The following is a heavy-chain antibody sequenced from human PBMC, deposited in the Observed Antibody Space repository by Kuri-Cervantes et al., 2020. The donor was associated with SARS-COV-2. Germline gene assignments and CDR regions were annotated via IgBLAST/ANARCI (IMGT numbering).Heavy chain of an antibody. CDR2: ISSSGSTI. D-gene: IGHD3-3*01. J-gene: IGHJ5*02. V-gene: IGHV3-11*01. CDR3: ARDLDHLTFNYDFWSGWFDP. Sequence: GGSLRLSCAASGFTFSDYYMSWIRQAPGKGLEWVSYISSSGSTIYYADSVKGRFTISRDNAKNSLYLQMNSLRAEDTAVYYCARDLDHLTFNYDFWSGWFDPWGQGTLVAVSS. CDR1: GFTFSDYY.